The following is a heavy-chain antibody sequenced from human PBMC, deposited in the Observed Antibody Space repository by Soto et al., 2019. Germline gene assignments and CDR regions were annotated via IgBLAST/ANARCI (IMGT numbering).Heavy chain of an antibody. CDR1: GFTFSSYD. CDR3: AKAYSGPFDV. V-gene: IGHV3-30*18. Sequence: GGSLRLSCAASGFTFSSYDIHWVRQAPGKGLEWVAVISYDGSKKYYADSVKGLFTISRDNSKNTLYLQVNSLRAEDTAVYYCAKAYSGPFDVWGQGTMVTVSS. D-gene: IGHD1-26*01. J-gene: IGHJ3*01. CDR2: ISYDGSKK.